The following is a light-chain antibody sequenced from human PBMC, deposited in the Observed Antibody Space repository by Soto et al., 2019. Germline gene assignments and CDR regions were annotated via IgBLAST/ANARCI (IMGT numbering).Light chain of an antibody. CDR1: QYITSSY. J-gene: IGKJ1*01. CDR3: QQFGRSTA. Sequence: EIVLTQSPGTLSLSLGERATLSCRASQYITSSYLAWYQQKPGQPPRLLIYGASTRATGIPDRFSGSGSGTDFTLTISRLEPDDFAVYFCQQFGRSTAFGQGTKVEIK. CDR2: GAS. V-gene: IGKV3-20*01.